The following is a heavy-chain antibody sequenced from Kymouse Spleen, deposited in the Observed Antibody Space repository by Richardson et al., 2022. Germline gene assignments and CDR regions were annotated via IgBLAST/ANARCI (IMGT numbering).Heavy chain of an antibody. CDR3: AKDGTRITMVRGVTVYNWFDP. CDR2: ISYDGSNK. J-gene: IGHJ5*02. D-gene: IGHD3-10*01. Sequence: QVQLVESGGGVVQPGRSLRLSCAASGFTFSSYGMHWVRQAPGKGLEWVAVISYDGSNKYYADSVKGRFTISRDNSKNTLYLQMNSLRAEDTAVYYCAKDGTRITMVRGVTVYNWFDPWGQGTLVTVSS. CDR1: GFTFSSYG. V-gene: IGHV3-30*18.